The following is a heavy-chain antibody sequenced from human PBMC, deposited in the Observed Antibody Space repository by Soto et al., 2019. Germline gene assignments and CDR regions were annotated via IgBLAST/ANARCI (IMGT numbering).Heavy chain of an antibody. CDR1: GFTFSSYS. V-gene: IGHV3-21*01. CDR2: ISSSSSYI. J-gene: IGHJ3*02. Sequence: EVQLVESGGGLVKPGGSLRLSCAASGFTFSSYSMNWVRQAPGKGLEWVSSISSSSSYIYYADSVKGRFTISRDNAKNSVYLQMNSLRAEDTAVYYCARDKGDAFDIWGQGTMVTVSS. CDR3: ARDKGDAFDI.